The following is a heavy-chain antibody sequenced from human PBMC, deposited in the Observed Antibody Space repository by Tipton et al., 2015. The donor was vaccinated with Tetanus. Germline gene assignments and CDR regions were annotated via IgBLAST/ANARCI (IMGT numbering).Heavy chain of an antibody. V-gene: IGHV3-53*05. CDR3: AKDLKKWVLSPPHDDAFDI. J-gene: IGHJ3*02. CDR2: IYSGGST. Sequence: SLRLSCAASGFTVSSNYMSWVRQAPGKGLEWVSVIYSGGSTYYADSVKGRFTISRDNSKNTLYLQMNSLRAEDTAVYYCAKDLKKWVLSPPHDDAFDIWGQGTMVTVSS. CDR1: GFTVSSNY. D-gene: IGHD2/OR15-2a*01.